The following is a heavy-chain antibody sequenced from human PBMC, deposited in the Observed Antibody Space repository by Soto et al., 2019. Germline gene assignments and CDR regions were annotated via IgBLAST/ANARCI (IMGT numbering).Heavy chain of an antibody. Sequence: EVQLVESGGGLVEPGGSLRLSCAASGFTFSNAWMNCVRQSPGKGLEWVGRIKSNTDGGTTDYAAPVKDRFTISRDDSKNTLYLQMSSLKTEDTAVYYCTFGIVGATTNYWGQGTLVTVSS. D-gene: IGHD1-26*01. CDR1: GFTFSNAW. J-gene: IGHJ4*02. CDR3: TFGIVGATTNY. CDR2: IKSNTDGGTT. V-gene: IGHV3-15*07.